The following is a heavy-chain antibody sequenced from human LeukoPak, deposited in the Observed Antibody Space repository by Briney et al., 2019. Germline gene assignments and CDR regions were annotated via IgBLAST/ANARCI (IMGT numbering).Heavy chain of an antibody. CDR1: GYTFTSYG. J-gene: IGHJ6*03. V-gene: IGHV1-18*01. D-gene: IGHD3-10*01. CDR3: AREGVRGVINYYYYYMDV. Sequence: ASVKVSCKASGYTFTSYGISWVRQAPGHGLEWMGWISAYNGNTNYAQKLQGRVTMTTDTSTSTAYMELRSLRSDDTAVYYCAREGVRGVINYYYYYMDVWGKGTTVTISS. CDR2: ISAYNGNT.